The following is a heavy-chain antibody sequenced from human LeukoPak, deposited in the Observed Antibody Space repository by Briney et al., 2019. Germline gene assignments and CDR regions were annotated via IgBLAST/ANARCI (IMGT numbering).Heavy chain of an antibody. CDR3: ARGDGYNFFDY. CDR1: GFSVTNNY. D-gene: IGHD5-24*01. Sequence: GRSLGLSCAVSGFSVTNNYMSWVRQAPGKGLEWVSVFYVGGATYYADSVKGRFTISRDNSENTLYLQMKSLRAEDTAVYYCARGDGYNFFDYWGQGTLVTVSS. J-gene: IGHJ4*02. V-gene: IGHV3-53*01. CDR2: FYVGGAT.